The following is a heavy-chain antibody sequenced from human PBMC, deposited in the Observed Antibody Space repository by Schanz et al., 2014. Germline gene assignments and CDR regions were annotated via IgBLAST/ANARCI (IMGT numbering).Heavy chain of an antibody. D-gene: IGHD4-17*01. V-gene: IGHV4-34*01. CDR2: IDYSGSA. CDR3: ARDRGHGDLRGDI. Sequence: VQLQQWGAGRLRPAATLSLTCAVYGGSVSGYFWTWIRQSPRKGVEWIGEIDYSGSAHYNPSLTSRLTISMDASKSQRTLKMKSVSAADTAVYYCARDRGHGDLRGDIWGQGTMVTVSS. CDR1: GGSVSGYF. J-gene: IGHJ3*02.